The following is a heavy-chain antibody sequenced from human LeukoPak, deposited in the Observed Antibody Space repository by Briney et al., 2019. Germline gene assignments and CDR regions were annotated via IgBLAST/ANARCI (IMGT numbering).Heavy chain of an antibody. J-gene: IGHJ4*02. CDR1: GFTFYSYA. V-gene: IGHV3-23*01. CDR2: FSGSGGST. D-gene: IGHD1-26*01. Sequence: GGSLTLSCAASGFTFYSYAVIWVRQAPGEGLEWFSAFSGSGGSTYYADAVKGRFTISRDNSKNTLYLQMNSLRAEDTAVYYCAKDRFGVGATYYFDYWGQGTLVTVSS. CDR3: AKDRFGVGATYYFDY.